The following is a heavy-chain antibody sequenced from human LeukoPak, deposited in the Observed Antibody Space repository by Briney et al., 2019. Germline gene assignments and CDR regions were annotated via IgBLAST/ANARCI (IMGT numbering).Heavy chain of an antibody. D-gene: IGHD6-19*01. CDR2: INPNSGGT. J-gene: IGHJ4*02. CDR3: AGGGGGSGWYPHFDY. CDR1: GGTFSSYA. Sequence: VASVKVSCKASGGTFSSYAISWVRQAPGQGLEWMGWINPNSGGTNYAQKFQGRVTMTTDTSTSTAYMELRSLRSDDTAVYYCAGGGGGSGWYPHFDYWGQGTLVTVSS. V-gene: IGHV1-18*01.